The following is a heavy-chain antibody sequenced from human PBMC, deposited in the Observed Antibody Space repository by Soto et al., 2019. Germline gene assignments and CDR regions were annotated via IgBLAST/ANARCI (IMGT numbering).Heavy chain of an antibody. Sequence: QVQLQESGPGLVKPSGTLSLTCAVSGVSIGSHDWWTWVRQPPGKGPEWMGESHQSGNTNYNSSLQSRVTISLDKSKNPFSLQLSSVTVADTAVYYCATRDTGRVYWGQGTLVTVSS. CDR1: GVSIGSHDW. V-gene: IGHV4-4*02. J-gene: IGHJ4*02. D-gene: IGHD5-18*01. CDR3: ATRDTGRVY. CDR2: SHQSGNT.